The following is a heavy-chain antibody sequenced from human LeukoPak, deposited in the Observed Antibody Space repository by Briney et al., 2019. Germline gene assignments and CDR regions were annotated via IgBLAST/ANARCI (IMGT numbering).Heavy chain of an antibody. CDR3: AKEIRGSSSWAKLQYYYYGMDV. CDR1: GFTFSSYG. CDR2: ISYDGSNK. J-gene: IGHJ6*02. V-gene: IGHV3-30*18. D-gene: IGHD6-13*01. Sequence: GGSLRLSCAASGFTFSSYGMHWVRQAPGKGLEWVAVISYDGSNKYYADSVKGRFTISRDNSKNTLYLQMNSLRAEDTAVYYCAKEIRGSSSWAKLQYYYYGMDVWGQGTTVTVSS.